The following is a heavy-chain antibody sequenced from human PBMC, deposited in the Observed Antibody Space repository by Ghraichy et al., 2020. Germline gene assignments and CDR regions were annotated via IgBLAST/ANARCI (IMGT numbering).Heavy chain of an antibody. J-gene: IGHJ4*02. V-gene: IGHV3-23*03. CDR2: IQSNYVT. CDR1: GFTFRNYA. D-gene: IGHD3-3*01. Sequence: GALNISCAAAGFTFRNYAMSWVRQTPGKGLEWVSLIQSNYVTFYGDSVRGRFTISRDNSKETLYLQMDTLRVEDTAIYYCAKWLRSGFYLVDYWGQGTLVTVSS. CDR3: AKWLRSGFYLVDY.